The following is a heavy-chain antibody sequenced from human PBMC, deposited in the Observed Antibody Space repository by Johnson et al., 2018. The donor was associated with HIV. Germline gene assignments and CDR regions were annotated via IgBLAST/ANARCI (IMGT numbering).Heavy chain of an antibody. CDR2: ISYDGSNK. V-gene: IGHV3-30*14. Sequence: QVQLVESGGGVVQPGRSLRLSCEASGFTFSSYWMSWVRQAPGKGLEWVAVISYDGSNKYYADSVKGRFTISRDNSKNTLYLQMNSLRAEDTAVYYCARDKVGVSAFDIWGQGTMVTVSS. J-gene: IGHJ3*02. CDR3: ARDKVGVSAFDI. CDR1: GFTFSSYW. D-gene: IGHD3-16*01.